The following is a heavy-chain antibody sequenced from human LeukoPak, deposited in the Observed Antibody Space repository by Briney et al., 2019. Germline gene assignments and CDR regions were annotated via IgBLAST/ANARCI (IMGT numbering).Heavy chain of an antibody. CDR1: GFTFSSYG. J-gene: IGHJ5*02. Sequence: HPGGSLRLSCAASGFTFSSYGMSWVRQAPGKGLEWVSAISGSGTSTDYADSVKGRFTISRDNSKNTLYLQMNSLRAEDTAVYYCAKGPHGVIAAAGTFDPWGQGILVTVSS. CDR2: ISGSGTST. V-gene: IGHV3-23*01. CDR3: AKGPHGVIAAAGTFDP. D-gene: IGHD6-13*01.